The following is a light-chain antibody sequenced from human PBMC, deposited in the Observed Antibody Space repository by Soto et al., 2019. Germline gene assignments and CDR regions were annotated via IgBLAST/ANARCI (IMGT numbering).Light chain of an antibody. CDR1: SSDVGSYNY. V-gene: IGLV2-14*01. CDR2: DVS. J-gene: IGLJ2*01. Sequence: QSALTQPASVSGSPGQSITISCTGTSSDVGSYNYVSWYQQHPGKAPKLMIYDVSNRPSGVSNRFSGSKSGNTASLTISGPQAEDEADYDCSSYASSRDVLFGGGTKLTVL. CDR3: SSYASSRDVL.